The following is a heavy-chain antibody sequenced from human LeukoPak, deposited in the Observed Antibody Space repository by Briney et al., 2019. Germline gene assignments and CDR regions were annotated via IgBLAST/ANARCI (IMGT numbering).Heavy chain of an antibody. D-gene: IGHD4-11*01. J-gene: IGHJ3*01. Sequence: ASVKVSCKTSGYRFNVYDILWVRQAPGHGLDYVGWISTYTGRANYAQKFQGRVSMITDTSTSTAYLELTNLTSSDTGLYYCARADCTNSGTNAFDVSGLGTMVTVAS. CDR2: ISTYTGRA. V-gene: IGHV1-18*01. CDR3: ARADCTNSGTNAFDV. CDR1: GYRFNVYD.